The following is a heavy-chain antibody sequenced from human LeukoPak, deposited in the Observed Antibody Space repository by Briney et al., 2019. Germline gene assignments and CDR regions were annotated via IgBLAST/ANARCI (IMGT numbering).Heavy chain of an antibody. CDR2: INWSSGSI. V-gene: IGHV3-9*01. Sequence: GGSLRLSCAASGFTFDDYAMHWVRQVPGKGLEWVSGINWSSGSIDYADSVKGRFTISRDNAKNSLYLQMNSLRTEDTALYYCAKGGVEMAPRQIDSWGQGTLVTVSS. CDR3: AKGGVEMAPRQIDS. J-gene: IGHJ4*02. D-gene: IGHD5-24*01. CDR1: GFTFDDYA.